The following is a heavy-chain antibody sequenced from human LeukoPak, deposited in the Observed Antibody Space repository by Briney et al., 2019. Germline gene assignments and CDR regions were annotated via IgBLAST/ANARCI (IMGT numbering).Heavy chain of an antibody. J-gene: IGHJ6*03. CDR2: INTNTGNP. V-gene: IGHV7-4-1*02. CDR3: AIPWGSYRYYYYYMDV. D-gene: IGHD3-16*02. Sequence: ASVKVSCKASGYTFTSYAMNWVRQAPGQGLEWMGWINTNTGNPTYAQGFTGRFVFSLDTSVSTAYLQISSLKAEDTAVYYCAIPWGSYRYYYYYMDVWGKGTTVTVSS. CDR1: GYTFTSYA.